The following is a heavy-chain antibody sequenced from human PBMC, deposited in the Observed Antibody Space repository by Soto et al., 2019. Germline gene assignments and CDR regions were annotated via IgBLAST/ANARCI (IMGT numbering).Heavy chain of an antibody. Sequence: SVKVSCKASGGTLSSFINYPINWVRQVPGQGLEWMGGIVPNVDTVNYAQKFQGRVTVTADKSTGTAYMELSSLRSEDTALYYCARRDTSGFLRYFDNWGQGTLVTVSS. D-gene: IGHD3-3*01. V-gene: IGHV1-69*06. CDR3: ARRDTSGFLRYFDN. CDR2: IVPNVDTV. J-gene: IGHJ4*03. CDR1: GGTLSSFINYP.